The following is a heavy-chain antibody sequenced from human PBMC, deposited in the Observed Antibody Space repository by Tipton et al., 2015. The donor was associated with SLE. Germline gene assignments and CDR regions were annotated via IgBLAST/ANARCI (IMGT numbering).Heavy chain of an antibody. Sequence: SLRLSCAASGFTFSSYSMNWVRQAPGKGLEWVSSISSSSSYIYYADSVKGRFTISRDNAKNSLYLQMNSLRAEDTAVYYCARDATTYSSSMGIDYWGQGTLVTVSS. V-gene: IGHV3-21*01. CDR1: GFTFSSYS. CDR3: ARDATTYSSSMGIDY. D-gene: IGHD6-6*01. CDR2: ISSSSSYI. J-gene: IGHJ4*02.